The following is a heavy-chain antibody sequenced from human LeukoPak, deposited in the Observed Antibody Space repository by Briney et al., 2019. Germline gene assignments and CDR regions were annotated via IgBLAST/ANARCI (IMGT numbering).Heavy chain of an antibody. D-gene: IGHD6-19*01. J-gene: IGHJ6*02. CDR2: TYYRSKWYN. V-gene: IGHV6-1*01. CDR1: GDSFSSNSAA. CDR3: AREGPIAVAALYYYGMDV. Sequence: SQTLSLTCAISGDSFSSNSAAWNWIRQSPSRGLEWLGRTYYRSKWYNDYAVSVKSRITINPDTSKNQFSLQLNSVTPEDTAVFYCAREGPIAVAALYYYGMDVWGQGTTVTVSS.